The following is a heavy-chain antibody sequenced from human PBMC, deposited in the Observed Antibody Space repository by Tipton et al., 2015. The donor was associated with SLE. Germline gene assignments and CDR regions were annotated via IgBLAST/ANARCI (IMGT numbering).Heavy chain of an antibody. D-gene: IGHD2-8*01. Sequence: TLSLTCAVYGASFSGYYWGWIRQPPGKGLEWIGEINHSGSTNYNPSLKSRVTISVDTSKNQFSLKLSSVTAADTAVYYCARDGGVNDYWGQGTLVTVSS. CDR2: INHSGST. CDR3: ARDGGVNDY. V-gene: IGHV4-34*01. J-gene: IGHJ4*02. CDR1: GASFSGYY.